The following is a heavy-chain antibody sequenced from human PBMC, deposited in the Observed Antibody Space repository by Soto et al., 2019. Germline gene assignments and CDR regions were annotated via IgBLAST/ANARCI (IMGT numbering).Heavy chain of an antibody. J-gene: IGHJ4*02. D-gene: IGHD3-16*02. CDR1: GFSFTSSG. CDR2: IVVGSGNT. CDR3: ARDVPITFGGVIAPVDY. V-gene: IGHV1-58*01. Sequence: SGQVSFNASGFSFTSSGVKWVRQARGQRLEWIGWIVVGSGNTNYAQKFQERVTITRDMSTSTAYMELSRLRSDDTAVYYCARDVPITFGGVIAPVDYWGQGTLVTVSS.